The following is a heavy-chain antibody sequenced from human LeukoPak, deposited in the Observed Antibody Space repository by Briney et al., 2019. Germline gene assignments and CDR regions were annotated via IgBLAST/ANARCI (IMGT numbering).Heavy chain of an antibody. CDR2: ISGSGGST. V-gene: IGHV3-23*01. D-gene: IGHD2-2*02. CDR1: GFTFRSYA. CDR3: AKAPVVVPAAIDY. J-gene: IGHJ4*02. Sequence: GGSLRLSCAASGFTFRSYAMSWVRQAPGKGLEWVSAISGSGGSTYYADSVKSRFTISRDNSKNTLYLQMNSLRAEDTAVYYCAKAPVVVPAAIDYWGQGTLVTVSS.